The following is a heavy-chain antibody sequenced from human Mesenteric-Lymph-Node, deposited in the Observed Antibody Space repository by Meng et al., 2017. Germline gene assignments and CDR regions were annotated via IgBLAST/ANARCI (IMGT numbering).Heavy chain of an antibody. V-gene: IGHV3-21*06. CDR1: GFTFSSYA. CDR3: AGRPNFDY. Sequence: GESLKISCAASGFTFSSYAMSWVRQAPGKGLEWVSSINDVSSFKHYADSVKGRFTISRDNARNLLYLQMNSLTAEDTAVYYCAGRPNFDYWGQGTLVTVSS. CDR2: INDVSSFK. J-gene: IGHJ4*02.